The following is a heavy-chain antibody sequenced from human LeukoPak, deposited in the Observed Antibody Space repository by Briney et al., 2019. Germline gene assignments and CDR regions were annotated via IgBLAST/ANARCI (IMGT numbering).Heavy chain of an antibody. V-gene: IGHV3-15*04. Sequence: GGSLRLSCAASGFTFSNAWMSWVRQAPGKGLEWVGRIESKTDGGTTDYAAPVKGRFTISRDDSKNTLYLQMNSLKTEDTAVYYCTTDDPLRYFDWLFGGPAFDIWGQGTMVTASS. D-gene: IGHD3-9*01. CDR1: GFTFSNAW. CDR3: TTDDPLRYFDWLFGGPAFDI. CDR2: IESKTDGGTT. J-gene: IGHJ3*02.